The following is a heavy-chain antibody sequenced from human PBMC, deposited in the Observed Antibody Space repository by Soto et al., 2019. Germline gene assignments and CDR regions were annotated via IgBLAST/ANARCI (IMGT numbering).Heavy chain of an antibody. CDR1: GYTFTSYY. CDR2: INPSGGST. CDR3: ARDAWIYYDSSGYYHRPWGYYYGMDV. V-gene: IGHV1-46*01. J-gene: IGHJ6*02. Sequence: ASVKVSCKASGYTFTSYYMHWVRQAPGQGLEWMGIINPSGGSTSYAQKFQGRVTMTRDTSTSTVYMELSSLRSEDTAVYYCARDAWIYYDSSGYYHRPWGYYYGMDVWGQGTTVTVSS. D-gene: IGHD3-22*01.